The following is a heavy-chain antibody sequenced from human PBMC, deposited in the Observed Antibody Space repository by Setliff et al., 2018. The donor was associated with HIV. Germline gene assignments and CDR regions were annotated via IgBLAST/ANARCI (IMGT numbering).Heavy chain of an antibody. CDR2: MNPNSGDT. CDR1: ATFTTVD. CDR3: ARERASGGNIFDY. V-gene: IGHV1-2*02. Sequence: GASVKVSCKASATFTTVDIHWLRRATGQGLEWMGWMNPNSGDTNYAQNFQGRVTMTGDTSISTAYVELSRLTSDDTAVYFCARERASGGNIFDYWGQGTLVTVSS. D-gene: IGHD2-15*01. J-gene: IGHJ4*02.